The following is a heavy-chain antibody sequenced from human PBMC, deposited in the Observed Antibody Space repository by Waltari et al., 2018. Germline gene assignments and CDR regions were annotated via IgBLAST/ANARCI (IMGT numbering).Heavy chain of an antibody. CDR2: INPSGGST. CDR3: AGDMGSGYRYGYYYYGMDV. Sequence: QVQLVQSGAEVKKPGASVKVSCQASGYFFSSYYMHWVRQAPGQGPEWMGFINPSGGSTTYAQNLQGRITVTSDTSTNTVYMELSSLRSEDTAVYFCAGDMGSGYRYGYYYYGMDVWGQGTTVTVSS. CDR1: GYFFSSYY. V-gene: IGHV1-46*01. D-gene: IGHD5-18*01. J-gene: IGHJ6*02.